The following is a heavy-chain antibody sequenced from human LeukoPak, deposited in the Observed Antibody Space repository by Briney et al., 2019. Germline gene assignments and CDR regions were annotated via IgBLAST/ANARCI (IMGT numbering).Heavy chain of an antibody. CDR3: LATAGVFAY. CDR1: GFTVSSNY. J-gene: IGHJ4*02. V-gene: IGHV3-53*05. CDR2: IYSGDST. Sequence: GGSLRLSCAASGFTVSSNYVSWVRQAPGKGLEWVSVIYSGDSTYYVDSVKGRFTISRDNSKNTLYLQMNRLRPEDTAVYYCLATAGVFAYWGQGTLVAVSS. D-gene: IGHD2-15*01.